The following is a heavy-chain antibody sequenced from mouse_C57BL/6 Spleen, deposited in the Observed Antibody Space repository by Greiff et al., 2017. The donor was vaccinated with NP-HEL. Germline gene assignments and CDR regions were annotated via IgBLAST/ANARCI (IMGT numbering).Heavy chain of an antibody. CDR2: IWSGVST. V-gene: IGHV2-2*01. J-gene: IGHJ4*01. Sequence: VKLQQSGPGLVQPSQSLSITCTVSGFSLTSYGVHWVRQSPGKGLEWLGVIWSGVSTDYNAAFISRLIISKDNSKSQVFFKMNSLQADDTAIYYCARIPDGYLYAMDYWGQGTSVTVSS. D-gene: IGHD2-3*01. CDR1: GFSLTSYG. CDR3: ARIPDGYLYAMDY.